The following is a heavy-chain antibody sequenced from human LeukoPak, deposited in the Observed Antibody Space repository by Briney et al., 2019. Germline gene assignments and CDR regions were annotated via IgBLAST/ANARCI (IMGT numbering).Heavy chain of an antibody. CDR1: GASISGGTYY. V-gene: IGHV4-39*01. CDR2: IYYTGST. D-gene: IGHD1-26*01. CDR3: ARRGGSGRAFDH. J-gene: IGHJ4*02. Sequence: PSETLSLTCSVSGASISGGTYYWGWIRQPPGKGLEWIGSIYYTGSTYDNPSLKSRVTISVDTSKNQFSLKLSSVTAADTAVYYCARRGGSGRAFDHWGQGTLVTVSS.